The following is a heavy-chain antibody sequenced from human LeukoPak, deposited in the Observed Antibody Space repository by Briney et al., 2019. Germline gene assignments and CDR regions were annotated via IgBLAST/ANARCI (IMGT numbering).Heavy chain of an antibody. CDR2: INHSGYT. V-gene: IGHV4-34*01. CDR3: ARGQYTGSPTH. Sequence: TSETLSLTCAVYGGSFTDYYWSWIRRPPGKGLEWIGEINHSGYTNYNPSLKSRVSVSVDTSKNQFSLKLSSVTAADTAVYYCARGQYTGSPTHWGQGTLVTASS. J-gene: IGHJ4*02. CDR1: GGSFTDYY. D-gene: IGHD5-12*01.